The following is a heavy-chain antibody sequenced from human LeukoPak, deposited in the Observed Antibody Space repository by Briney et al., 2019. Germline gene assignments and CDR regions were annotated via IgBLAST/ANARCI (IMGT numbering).Heavy chain of an antibody. D-gene: IGHD6-6*01. J-gene: IGHJ4*02. Sequence: SETLSLTCAVYGGSFSGYYWSWIRQPPGMGLEWIGEINHSGSTNYNPSLKSRVTISVDTSKNQFSLKLSSVTAADTAVYYCATEYSSSSTPYFDYWGQGTLVTVSS. CDR3: ATEYSSSSTPYFDY. V-gene: IGHV4-34*01. CDR1: GGSFSGYY. CDR2: INHSGST.